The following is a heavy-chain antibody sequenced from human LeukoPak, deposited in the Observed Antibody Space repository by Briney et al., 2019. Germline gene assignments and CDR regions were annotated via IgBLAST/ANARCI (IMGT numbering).Heavy chain of an antibody. V-gene: IGHV4-59*08. Sequence: SSETLSLTCTVSGGSISSYYWSWIRQPPGKGQEWIGYIYYSGSTNYNPSLKSRVTISVDTSKNQFSLKLSSVTAADTAVYYCARQIYDSSGYLLDYWGQGTLVTVSS. CDR3: ARQIYDSSGYLLDY. J-gene: IGHJ4*02. CDR2: IYYSGST. D-gene: IGHD3-22*01. CDR1: GGSISSYY.